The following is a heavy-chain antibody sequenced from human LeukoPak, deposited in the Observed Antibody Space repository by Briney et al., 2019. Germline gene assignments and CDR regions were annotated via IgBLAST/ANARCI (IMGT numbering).Heavy chain of an antibody. V-gene: IGHV1-2*02. CDR2: INPNSGGT. Sequence: GASVKVSCKASGYTFTGYYMHWVRQAPGQGLERMGWINPNSGGTNYAQKFQGRVTMTRDTSISTAYMELSRLRSDDTAVYYCARSQYYYDSSGYYPGIDYWGQGTLVTVSS. D-gene: IGHD3-22*01. CDR1: GYTFTGYY. J-gene: IGHJ4*02. CDR3: ARSQYYYDSSGYYPGIDY.